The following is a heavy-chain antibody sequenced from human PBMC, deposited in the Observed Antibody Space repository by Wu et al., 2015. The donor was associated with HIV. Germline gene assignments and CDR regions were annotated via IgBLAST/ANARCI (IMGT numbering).Heavy chain of an antibody. V-gene: IGHV1-69*13. Sequence: QVQLVQSGAEVKKPGSSVKVSCKASGGTFNNYAVSWVRQAPGQGLEWMGRIIPMFGTANYAHNFQGRVTITADESTSTAYMELSSLTSEDTAVYYCARTYNWNDALNAFDIWGQGTMVTVSS. CDR2: IIPMFGTA. CDR1: GGTFNNYA. J-gene: IGHJ3*02. D-gene: IGHD1-20*01. CDR3: ARTYNWNDALNAFDI.